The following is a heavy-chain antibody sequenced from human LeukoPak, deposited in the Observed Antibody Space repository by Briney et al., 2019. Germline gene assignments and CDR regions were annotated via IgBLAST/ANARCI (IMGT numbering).Heavy chain of an antibody. Sequence: PSETLSLTRTVSGGSISSSSYYWGWIRQSPGKGLEWIGSIYYSGSTYYNPSLKSRVTISVDTSKNQFSLKLSSVTAADTAVYYCARPMYSSGWYNWFDPWGQGTLVTVSS. D-gene: IGHD6-19*01. CDR3: ARPMYSSGWYNWFDP. J-gene: IGHJ5*02. V-gene: IGHV4-39*01. CDR2: IYYSGST. CDR1: GGSISSSSYY.